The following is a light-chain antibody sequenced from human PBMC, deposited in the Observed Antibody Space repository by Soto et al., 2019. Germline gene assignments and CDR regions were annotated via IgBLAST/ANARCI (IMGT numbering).Light chain of an antibody. CDR3: ASYTDTTPQV. CDR2: AVT. Sequence: QSALTQPASVSASPGQSITISCTGTNSDVGKFDYVSWYQHHPGKAPKLVISAVTRRSSGVSDRFSGSKSGNTATLTISGLQAEDEADYYCASYTDTTPQVFGGGTKLTVL. V-gene: IGLV2-14*01. J-gene: IGLJ3*02. CDR1: NSDVGKFDY.